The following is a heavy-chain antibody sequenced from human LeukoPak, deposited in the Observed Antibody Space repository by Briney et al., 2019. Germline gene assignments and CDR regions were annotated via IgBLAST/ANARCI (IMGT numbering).Heavy chain of an antibody. CDR2: INPSGGST. CDR1: GYTFTSYY. Sequence: ASVKVSCKASGYTFTSYYMHWVRQAPRQGLEWMGIINPSGGSTSYAQKFQGRVTMTRDTSTSTVYMELSSLRSEDTAVYYCASRDYGDYGLDYWGQGTLVTVSS. D-gene: IGHD4-17*01. V-gene: IGHV1-46*01. J-gene: IGHJ4*02. CDR3: ASRDYGDYGLDY.